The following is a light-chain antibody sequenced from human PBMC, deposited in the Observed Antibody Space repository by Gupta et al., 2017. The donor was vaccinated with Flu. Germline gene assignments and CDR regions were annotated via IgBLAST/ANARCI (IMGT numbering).Light chain of an antibody. CDR1: QSSSNN. Sequence: EIVMTHSPATLSVSPGERATLSCRASQSSSNNFAWYQQTPGQAPRLLIYGASTRATGIPARFSGSGSGTVFTLTISSLQSEDFGVYYCQQYNNWRALTFGGGTKVEIK. CDR3: QQYNNWRALT. V-gene: IGKV3-15*01. CDR2: GAS. J-gene: IGKJ4*01.